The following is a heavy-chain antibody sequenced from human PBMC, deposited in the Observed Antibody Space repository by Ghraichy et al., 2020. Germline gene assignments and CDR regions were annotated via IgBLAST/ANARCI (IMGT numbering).Heavy chain of an antibody. CDR1: GFTFSSYA. CDR3: AKAVLGFGEGRHGLDV. J-gene: IGHJ6*02. D-gene: IGHD3-10*01. V-gene: IGHV3-30*18. Sequence: GGSLRLSCAASGFTFSSYAMHWVRQAPGKGLEWVAVISYDGSNKYYADSVKGRFTISRDNSKNTLYLQMNSLRDEDTAVYYCAKAVLGFGEGRHGLDVWGQGTTVTVPS. CDR2: ISYDGSNK.